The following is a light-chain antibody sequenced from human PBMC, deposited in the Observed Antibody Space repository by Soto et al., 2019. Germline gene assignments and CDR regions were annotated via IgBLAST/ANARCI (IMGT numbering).Light chain of an antibody. J-gene: IGLJ3*02. V-gene: IGLV1-40*01. Sequence: QSVLTQPPSVSGAPGQRVTISCTGSSSNIGAGYDVHWYQQLPGTAPKLLIYGNSNRPSGVPDRLSGSKSGTSASPANTGVQAEDEADYYCQSYDSSLSNWVFGGGTKLTVL. CDR3: QSYDSSLSNWV. CDR2: GNS. CDR1: SSNIGAGYD.